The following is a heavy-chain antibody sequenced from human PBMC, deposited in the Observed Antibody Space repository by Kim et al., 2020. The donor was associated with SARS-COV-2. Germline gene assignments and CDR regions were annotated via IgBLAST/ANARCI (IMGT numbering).Heavy chain of an antibody. CDR3: ARERGRGSTGYGDFDS. V-gene: IGHV3-7*03. D-gene: IGHD5-12*01. Sequence: GVSLRLSCAASGFTFNGYYMTWVRQAPGKGLEWVANINEDGSVKRYVDSVKGRFTISRDNAKNSLSLQMDSLRAEDTALYYCARERGRGSTGYGDFDSWGQGTLVTVSS. J-gene: IGHJ4*02. CDR1: GFTFNGYY. CDR2: INEDGSVK.